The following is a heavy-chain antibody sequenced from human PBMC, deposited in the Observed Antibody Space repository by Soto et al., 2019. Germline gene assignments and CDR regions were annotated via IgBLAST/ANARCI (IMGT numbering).Heavy chain of an antibody. CDR3: ARRKLEWLLSLSAFDI. Sequence: QLQLQESGPGLVKPSETLSLTCTVSGGSISSSSYYWGWIRQPPGKGLEWIGSIYYSGSTYYNPSLKSRVTISVDTSKNQFSLKLSSVTAADTAVYYCARRKLEWLLSLSAFDIWGQGTMVTVSS. CDR1: GGSISSSSYY. J-gene: IGHJ3*02. D-gene: IGHD3-3*01. V-gene: IGHV4-39*01. CDR2: IYYSGST.